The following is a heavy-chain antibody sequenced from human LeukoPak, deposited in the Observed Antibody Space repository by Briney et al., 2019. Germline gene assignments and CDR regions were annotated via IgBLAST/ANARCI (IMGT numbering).Heavy chain of an antibody. Sequence: GGSLRLSCAASGFTFSSYSMNWVRQAPGKGLEWVSSISSSSSYIYYADSVKGRFTTSRDNAKNSLYLQMNSLRAEDTAVYYCVRVQGYYYMDVWGKGTTVTISS. J-gene: IGHJ6*03. CDR2: ISSSSSYI. CDR3: VRVQGYYYMDV. V-gene: IGHV3-21*01. CDR1: GFTFSSYS.